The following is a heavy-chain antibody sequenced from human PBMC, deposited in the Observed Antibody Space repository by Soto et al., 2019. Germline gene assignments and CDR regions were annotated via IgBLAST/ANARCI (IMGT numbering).Heavy chain of an antibody. D-gene: IGHD3-22*01. Sequence: SVKVSCKASGGTFINYAITWVRQAPGQGLEWMGGIVPIFGAANYAQKFQGRVTITADKPTSTAYMELSGLRSEDTAVYYCARDYYDSTGNDKYYQYGMAVWGKGTTVTVS. V-gene: IGHV1-69*06. CDR1: GGTFINYA. CDR2: IVPIFGAA. CDR3: ARDYYDSTGNDKYYQYGMAV. J-gene: IGHJ6*04.